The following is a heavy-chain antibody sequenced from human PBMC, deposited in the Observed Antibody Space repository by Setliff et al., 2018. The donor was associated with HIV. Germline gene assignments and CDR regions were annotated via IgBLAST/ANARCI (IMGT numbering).Heavy chain of an antibody. Sequence: SVKVSCKASGGTFSSYAISWVRQAPGQGLEWMGGIIPIIGITNQAQKFQGRVTITADKSTNTAYMELSSLRSEDTAVYFCARTWGAGVTGYWFEPWGQGTRVTGSS. CDR1: GGTFSSYA. CDR2: IIPIIGIT. D-gene: IGHD3-9*01. V-gene: IGHV1-69*10. J-gene: IGHJ5*02. CDR3: ARTWGAGVTGYWFEP.